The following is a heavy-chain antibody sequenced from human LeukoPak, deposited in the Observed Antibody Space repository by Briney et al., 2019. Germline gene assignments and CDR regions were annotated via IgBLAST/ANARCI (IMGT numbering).Heavy chain of an antibody. J-gene: IGHJ6*04. CDR1: GFTFSSYG. CDR2: IWYDGSNK. V-gene: IGHV3-33*01. Sequence: GGSLRLSCAASGFTFSSYGMHWVRQAPGKGLEWVAVIWYDGSNKYYADSVKGRFTISRDNSKNTLYLQMNSLRAEDTAVYYCARDSGYHGSGVGGRRGMDVWGKGTTVTVSS. CDR3: ARDSGYHGSGVGGRRGMDV. D-gene: IGHD3-10*01.